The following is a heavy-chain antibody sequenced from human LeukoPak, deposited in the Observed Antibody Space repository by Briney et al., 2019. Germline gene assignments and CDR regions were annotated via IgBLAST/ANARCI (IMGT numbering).Heavy chain of an antibody. Sequence: PSETLSLTCAVSGGSISSSNWWSWIRQPPGKGLEWIGEIYHSGSTYYNPSLKSRVTISVDTSKNQFSLKLSSVTAADTAVYYCARAVYYDIRGYYYYYMDVWGKGTTVTISS. CDR1: GGSISSSNW. D-gene: IGHD3-22*01. CDR3: ARAVYYDIRGYYYYYMDV. J-gene: IGHJ6*03. CDR2: IYHSGST. V-gene: IGHV4-4*02.